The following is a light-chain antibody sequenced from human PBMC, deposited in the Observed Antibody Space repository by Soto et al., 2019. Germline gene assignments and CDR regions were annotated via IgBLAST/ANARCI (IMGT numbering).Light chain of an antibody. CDR3: QQYYTSPNT. J-gene: IGKJ5*01. CDR2: WAS. Sequence: DIVMTQSPDSLAVSLGERVTINCKSSQSVLYSSNNKNYLAWYQQKPGQPPKLVIYWASTRESGVPDRFSGSGSGTDFTLTVSSLQAEDVAVYYCQQYYTSPNTFGQGTRLEIK. CDR1: QSVLYSSNNKNY. V-gene: IGKV4-1*01.